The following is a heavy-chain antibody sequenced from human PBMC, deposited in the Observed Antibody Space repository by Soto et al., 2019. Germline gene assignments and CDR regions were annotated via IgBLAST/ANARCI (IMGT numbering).Heavy chain of an antibody. V-gene: IGHV4-34*01. CDR1: GGSFSGYY. J-gene: IGHJ6*02. CDR2: INHRGST. CDR3: ARDGRGSRQMVVAATRSSLYGMDV. D-gene: IGHD2-15*01. Sequence: ASETLSLTCAVYGGSFSGYYWSWIRQPPGKGLEWIGEINHRGSTNYNPSLKSRVTISVDTSKNQFSLKLSSVTAADTAVYYCARDGRGSRQMVVAATRSSLYGMDVWGQGTTVTVSS.